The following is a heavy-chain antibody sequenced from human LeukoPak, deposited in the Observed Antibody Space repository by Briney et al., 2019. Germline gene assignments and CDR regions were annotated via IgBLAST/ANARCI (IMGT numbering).Heavy chain of an antibody. V-gene: IGHV4-34*01. CDR3: ARLSGNWNYRWFDP. D-gene: IGHD1-7*01. CDR1: GGSISSYY. Sequence: PSETLSLTCTVSGGSISSYYWSWIRQPPGKGLEWIGEINHSGSTNYNPSLKSRVTISVDTSKNQFSLKLSSVTAADTAVYYCARLSGNWNYRWFDPWGQGTLVTVSS. CDR2: INHSGST. J-gene: IGHJ5*02.